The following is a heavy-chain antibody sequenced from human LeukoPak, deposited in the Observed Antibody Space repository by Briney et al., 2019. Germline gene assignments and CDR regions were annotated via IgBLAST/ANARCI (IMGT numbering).Heavy chain of an antibody. J-gene: IGHJ4*02. D-gene: IGHD3-22*01. CDR1: GGSISSYY. CDR3: ARHYYDSSGYYYFDY. CDR2: IYYSGST. Sequence: SETLSLTCTVSGGSISSYYWSWIRQPPGKGLEWIGSIYYSGSTNYNPSLKSRVTISVDTSKNQFSLKLSSVTAADTAVYYCARHYYDSSGYYYFDYWGQGTLVTVSS. V-gene: IGHV4-59*08.